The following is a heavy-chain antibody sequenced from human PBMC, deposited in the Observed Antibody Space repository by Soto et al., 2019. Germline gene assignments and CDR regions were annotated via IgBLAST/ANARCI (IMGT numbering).Heavy chain of an antibody. J-gene: IGHJ4*02. V-gene: IGHV5-51*01. D-gene: IGHD4-4*01. CDR1: GYSFRSYL. CDR3: ARHLHSDSVHITPVSPDY. Sequence: GESLKISCKTSGYSFRSYLIGWVRPMPGKGLEWMGIIYPDDSNTRYSPSFQGQVTISADKSISTAFLQWSSLKAADSAMYYCARHLHSDSVHITPVSPDYWGQGTLVTVSS. CDR2: IYPDDSNT.